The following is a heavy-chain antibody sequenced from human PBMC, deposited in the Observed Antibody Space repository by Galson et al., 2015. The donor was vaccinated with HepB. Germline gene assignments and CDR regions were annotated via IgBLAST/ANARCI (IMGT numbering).Heavy chain of an antibody. CDR2: VYYSGNT. CDR3: ARLYRQYFYGLDV. J-gene: IGHJ6*02. CDR1: GGSISGYY. V-gene: IGHV4-59*08. Sequence: ETLSLTCTVSGGSISGYYWSWIRQPPGKGLEWIGCVYYSGNTNYNPSLQSRVSLSVDTSQNQFSLKLSSVTAADTAVYYCARLYRQYFYGLDVWGQGTTVIVSS. D-gene: IGHD2/OR15-2a*01.